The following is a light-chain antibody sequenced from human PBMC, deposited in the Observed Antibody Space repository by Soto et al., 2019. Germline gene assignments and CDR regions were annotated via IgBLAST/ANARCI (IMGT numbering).Light chain of an antibody. CDR3: SSYTSTTLL. Sequence: QSALTQPASVSGSPGQSITISCTGTSSDVGGSNHVSWYQQHPGKAPKLMIYGVSNRPSGISNRFSGSKSGNTASLTISGLQAEDEADYYCSSYTSTTLLFGGGTQLTVL. V-gene: IGLV2-14*01. CDR1: SSDVGGSNH. CDR2: GVS. J-gene: IGLJ2*01.